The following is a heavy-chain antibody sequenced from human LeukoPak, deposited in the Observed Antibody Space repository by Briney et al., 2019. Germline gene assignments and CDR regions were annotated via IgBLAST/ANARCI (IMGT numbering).Heavy chain of an antibody. CDR3: ARDPALRYSYGSRTSPDWFDP. Sequence: SETLSLTCTVSGGSISSYYWSWIRQPAGKGLEWIGRIYTSGSTNYNPSLKGRVTMSVDTSKNQFSLKLSSVTAADTAVYYCARDPALRYSYGSRTSPDWFDPWGQGTLVTVSS. D-gene: IGHD5-18*01. V-gene: IGHV4-4*07. CDR1: GGSISSYY. J-gene: IGHJ5*02. CDR2: IYTSGST.